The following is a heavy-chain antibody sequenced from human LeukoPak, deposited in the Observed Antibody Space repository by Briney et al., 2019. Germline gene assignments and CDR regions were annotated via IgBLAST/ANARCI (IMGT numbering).Heavy chain of an antibody. CDR2: IWYDGSNK. CDR3: ARGYRGFGELLDY. CDR1: GVTFSSYG. Sequence: GGSLRLSCAASGVTFSSYGMHWIRQAPGKGLEWVAVIWYDGSNKYYADSVKGRFTISRDNSNNTLYLQMNSLSAEDTAVYYCARGYRGFGELLDYWGQGTLVTVSS. J-gene: IGHJ4*02. V-gene: IGHV3-33*01. D-gene: IGHD3-10*01.